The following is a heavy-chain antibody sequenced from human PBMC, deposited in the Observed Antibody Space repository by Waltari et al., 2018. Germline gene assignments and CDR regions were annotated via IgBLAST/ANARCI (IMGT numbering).Heavy chain of an antibody. CDR3: ASNIGGIVAALEA. CDR2: IKMDNDNI. V-gene: IGHV1-3*04. J-gene: IGHJ5*02. Sequence: VLVVQSGSEIKKSGASVKLSCQASGYTSTNYGLHWLRQAPGQGLEWLGWIKMDNDNIRYSREFQGRLTLTKDTSTREVFMELRSLNFEDTARYYCASNIGGIVAALEAWGQGALVTVSS. D-gene: IGHD3-16*01. CDR1: GYTSTNYG.